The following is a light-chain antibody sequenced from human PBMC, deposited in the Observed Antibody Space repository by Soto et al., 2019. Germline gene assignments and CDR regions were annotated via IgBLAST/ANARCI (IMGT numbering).Light chain of an antibody. V-gene: IGKV1-5*01. CDR3: QEYNSHSLYS. Sequence: DIQMTQSPSTLSASVGDRVTITCRASQRSCVAWYQQKPGNAPKLLIFVDSKLQSGVPSRFSGSGSGTEFTLTISSLQPDDFATYYCQEYNSHSLYSFAQGTKVEIK. CDR1: QRSC. CDR2: VDS. J-gene: IGKJ2*03.